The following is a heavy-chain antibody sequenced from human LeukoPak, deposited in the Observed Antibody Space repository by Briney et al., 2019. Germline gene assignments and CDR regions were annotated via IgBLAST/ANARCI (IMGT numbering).Heavy chain of an antibody. V-gene: IGHV3-48*01. CDR3: ARDEYYDSSGYTS. Sequence: GGSLRLSCAASGFTFSSYSMTWVRQAPGKGLEWLSYISSSSSTIHYADSVKGRFTISRDNARNSLYLQMNSLRAEDTAVYYWARDEYYDSSGYTSWGQGTLVTVSS. D-gene: IGHD3-22*01. J-gene: IGHJ4*02. CDR2: ISSSSSTI. CDR1: GFTFSSYS.